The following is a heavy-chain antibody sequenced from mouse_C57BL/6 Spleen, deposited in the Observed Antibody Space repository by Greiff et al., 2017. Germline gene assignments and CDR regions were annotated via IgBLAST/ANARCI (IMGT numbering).Heavy chain of an antibody. D-gene: IGHD1-1*01. V-gene: IGHV5-9-1*02. CDR3: TRDPHYYGSFNFDV. CDR1: GFTFSSYA. CDR2: ISSGGDYI. Sequence: EVQVVESGEGLVKPGGSLKLSCAASGFTFSSYAMSWVRQTPEKRLEWVAYISSGGDYIYYADTVKGRFTISRDNARNTLYLQMSSLKSEDTAMYYCTRDPHYYGSFNFDVWGTGTTVTVSS. J-gene: IGHJ1*03.